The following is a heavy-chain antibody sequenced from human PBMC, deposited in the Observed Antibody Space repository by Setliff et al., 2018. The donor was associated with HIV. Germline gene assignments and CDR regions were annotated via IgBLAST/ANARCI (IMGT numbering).Heavy chain of an antibody. J-gene: IGHJ3*02. CDR1: GGTFSAYA. CDR2: IIPILGTP. CDR3: ATVAHTNVPAHDAFDI. V-gene: IGHV1-69*04. Sequence: SVKVSCKASGGTFSAYAVNWVRQAPGQGLEWMGRIIPILGTPNYSHKFQGRVTITADKSTTTTYMELSSLRSEATAVYYCATVAHTNVPAHDAFDIWGQGTMVTVSS.